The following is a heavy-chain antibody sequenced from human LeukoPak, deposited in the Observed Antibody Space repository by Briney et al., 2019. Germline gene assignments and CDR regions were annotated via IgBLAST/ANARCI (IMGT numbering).Heavy chain of an antibody. CDR3: ARSLYGSSESWFDP. CDR1: GYTFTGYY. CDR2: INPNSGGT. V-gene: IGHV1-2*02. J-gene: IGHJ5*02. Sequence: ALVKVSCKASGYTFTGYYMHWVRQAPGQGLEWMGWINPNSGGTNYAQKFQGRVTMTRDTSISTAYMELSRLRSDDTAVYYCARSLYGSSESWFDPWGQGTLVTVSS. D-gene: IGHD3-22*01.